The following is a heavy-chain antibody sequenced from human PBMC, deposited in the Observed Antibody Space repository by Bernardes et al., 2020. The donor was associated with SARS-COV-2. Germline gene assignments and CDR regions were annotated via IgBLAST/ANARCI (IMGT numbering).Heavy chain of an antibody. Sequence: SETLSLTCTVSGGSVRGRNYNWNWIRQPQGKGLEWIGNVYYRGSTTYNPSLESRVTILIDTSKNQFSLKLTSVIAADTALYYCAKDVDYYYTMDVWGQGTTVTVSS. J-gene: IGHJ6*02. CDR1: GGSVRGRNYN. V-gene: IGHV4-61*01. CDR3: AKDVDYYYTMDV. CDR2: VYYRGST.